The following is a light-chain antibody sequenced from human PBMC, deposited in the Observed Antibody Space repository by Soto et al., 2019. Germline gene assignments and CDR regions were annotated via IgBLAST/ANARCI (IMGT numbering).Light chain of an antibody. J-gene: IGLJ1*01. CDR1: SSDVGGYNY. CDR2: DVT. Sequence: QSALTQPRSVSGSPGQSVTISCTGTSSDVGGYNYVSWYQQYPGKAPKLMIYDVTKRPSGVPDRFSGSKSGNTASLSSSGLQAEDEADYYCCSYAGTYSGDVFGSETKLTVL. V-gene: IGLV2-11*01. CDR3: CSYAGTYSGDV.